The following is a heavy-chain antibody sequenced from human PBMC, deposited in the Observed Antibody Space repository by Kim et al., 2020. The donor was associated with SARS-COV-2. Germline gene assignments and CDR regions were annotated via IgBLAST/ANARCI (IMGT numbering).Heavy chain of an antibody. V-gene: IGHV1-46*01. J-gene: IGHJ2*01. D-gene: IGHD3-9*01. CDR1: AYTFTSYY. CDR3: ARVPCRDYDFLSGDYYWY. Sequence: ASVKVSCKASAYTFTSYYMAWVRQAPGQGLEWMGIIIPLRGVASYARKIQGRVTMTTDKSTSTAYMELSSLRSVDTAVYYCARVPCRDYDFLSGDYYWY. CDR2: IIPLRGVA.